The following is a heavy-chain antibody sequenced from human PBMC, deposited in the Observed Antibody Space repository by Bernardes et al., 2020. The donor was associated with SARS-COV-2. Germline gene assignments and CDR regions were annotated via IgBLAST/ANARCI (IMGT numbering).Heavy chain of an antibody. D-gene: IGHD3-10*02. CDR2: VSGCGFST. V-gene: IGHV3-23*01. J-gene: IGHJ6*02. CDR3: AKSLSHRYVWQYGMDV. Sequence: GGSLRLSCAASGFTFSNYDMSWVRQAPGKGLEWVSGVSGCGFSTYYAGSVKGRFTISRDNSQNSLFLQMNSLRAEDTAVYYCAKSLSHRYVWQYGMDVWGQGNTVTGPS. CDR1: GFTFSNYD.